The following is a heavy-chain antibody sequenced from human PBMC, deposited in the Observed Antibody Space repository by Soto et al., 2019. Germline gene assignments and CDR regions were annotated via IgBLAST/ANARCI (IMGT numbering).Heavy chain of an antibody. J-gene: IGHJ6*02. D-gene: IGHD2-2*01. CDR1: GFTFSNYA. Sequence: GGSLRLCCAASGFTFSNYAMTWVRQAPGKGLEWVSSISTSGGSTYYADSVKGRFTISRDNSKNTLYLQMNSLRAEDTAVYYCAKDEVYCSSTSCYYYGMDVWGQGTTVTVSS. CDR3: AKDEVYCSSTSCYYYGMDV. CDR2: ISTSGGST. V-gene: IGHV3-23*01.